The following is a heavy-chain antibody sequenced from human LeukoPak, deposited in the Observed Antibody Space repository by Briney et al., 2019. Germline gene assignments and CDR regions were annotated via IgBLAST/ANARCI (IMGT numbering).Heavy chain of an antibody. CDR3: ARGTHIVATIGKWFDP. D-gene: IGHD5-12*01. CDR1: GGSFSGYY. Sequence: SETLSLTCAVYGGSFSGYYWSWIRQPPGKGLEWIGEINHSGSTNYNPSLKSRVTISVDTSKNQFSLKLSSVTAADTAVYYCARGTHIVATIGKWFDPWGQGTLVTVSS. J-gene: IGHJ5*02. V-gene: IGHV4-34*01. CDR2: INHSGST.